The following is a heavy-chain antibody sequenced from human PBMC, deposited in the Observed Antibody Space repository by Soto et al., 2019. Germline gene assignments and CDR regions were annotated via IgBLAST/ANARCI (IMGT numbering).Heavy chain of an antibody. V-gene: IGHV3-9*01. J-gene: IGHJ6*02. CDR1: GFTFDDYA. CDR3: AKGRLTRGDYYGMDV. CDR2: ISWNSGSI. D-gene: IGHD3-10*01. Sequence: EVQLVESGGGLVQPGRSLRLSCAASGFTFDDYAMHWVRQAPGKGLEWVSGISWNSGSIGYADSVKGQFTISRDNAKNSLYLQMNSLRAEDTALYYCAKGRLTRGDYYGMDVWGQGTTVTVSS.